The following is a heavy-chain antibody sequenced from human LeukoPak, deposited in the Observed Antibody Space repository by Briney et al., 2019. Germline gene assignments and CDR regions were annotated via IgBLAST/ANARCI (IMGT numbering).Heavy chain of an antibody. CDR1: GFTFSSYW. V-gene: IGHV3-74*01. Sequence: GGSLRLSCAASGFTFSSYWMHWVRQAPGGGLVWISRISSDGSSTSYADSVKGRFTISRDNAKNTLYLQMNSLRAEDTAVYYCARASRAPYYSDSGLWYYFDYWGQGTLVTVSS. J-gene: IGHJ4*02. D-gene: IGHD3-10*01. CDR3: ARASRAPYYSDSGLWYYFDY. CDR2: ISSDGSST.